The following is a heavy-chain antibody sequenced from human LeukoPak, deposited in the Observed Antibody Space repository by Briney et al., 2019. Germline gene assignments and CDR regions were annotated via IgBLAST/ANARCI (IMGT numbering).Heavy chain of an antibody. CDR2: IWYDGSNK. CDR3: ARDHPYCSSTSCYAEAFEI. J-gene: IGHJ3*02. CDR1: GFTFSSYG. D-gene: IGHD2-2*01. V-gene: IGHV3-33*01. Sequence: GRSLRLSCAASGFTFSSYGMHWVRQAPGKGLEWVAVIWYDGSNKYYADSVKGRFTISRDNSKNTLYLQMNSLRAEDTAVYYCARDHPYCSSTSCYAEAFEIWGQGTMVTVSS.